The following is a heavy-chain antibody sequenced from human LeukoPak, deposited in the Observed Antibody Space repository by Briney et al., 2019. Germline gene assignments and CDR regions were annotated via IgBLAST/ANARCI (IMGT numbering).Heavy chain of an antibody. CDR3: IVVVTAIPH. V-gene: IGHV1-18*01. CDR1: GYTFTSYG. Sequence: GASVKVSCKASGYTFTSYGINWVRQAPGQGLEWMGWISVYNGNTNYAQKLQGRVTMTTDTSTSTAYMELRSPTSDDTAVYYAIVVVTAIPHWGQGTPVTVSS. D-gene: IGHD2-21*02. CDR2: ISVYNGNT. J-gene: IGHJ4*02.